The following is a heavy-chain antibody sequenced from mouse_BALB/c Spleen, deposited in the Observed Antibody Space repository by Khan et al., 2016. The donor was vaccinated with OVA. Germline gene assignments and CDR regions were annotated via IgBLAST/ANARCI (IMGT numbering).Heavy chain of an antibody. Sequence: EVQLQESGPGLVKPSQSLSLTCTVTGYSITSGYGWNWIRQFPGNKLEWMGYISYSGSTNYNPSINHRISLTRDTSKNQFFLQLNSVTTEDTATYYCARTARIKYWGQGTTLTVSS. CDR3: ARTARIKY. J-gene: IGHJ2*01. CDR2: ISYSGST. D-gene: IGHD1-2*01. CDR1: GYSITSGYG. V-gene: IGHV3-2*02.